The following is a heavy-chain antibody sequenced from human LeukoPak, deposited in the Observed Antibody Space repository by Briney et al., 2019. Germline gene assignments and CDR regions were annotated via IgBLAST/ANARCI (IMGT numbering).Heavy chain of an antibody. CDR3: ARDGCSSTSCYSHAFDI. V-gene: IGHV1-2*02. J-gene: IGHJ3*02. CDR2: INPNSGGT. D-gene: IGHD2-2*01. CDR1: GYTFTGYY. Sequence: ASVKVSCKASGYTFTGYYMHWVRQAPGQGLEWMGWINPNSGGTNYAQKFQGRVTMTRDTSISTAYMELSRLRSGDTAVYYCARDGCSSTSCYSHAFDIWGQGTMVTVSS.